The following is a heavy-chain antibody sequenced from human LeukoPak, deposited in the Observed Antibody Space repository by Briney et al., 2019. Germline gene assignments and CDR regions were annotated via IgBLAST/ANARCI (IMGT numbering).Heavy chain of an antibody. Sequence: GGSLRLSCATSGFTFSSYAMSWVRQAPGKGLEWVSVISGTGGSTSYADSVKGRFTISRDNSKNTLYLQMNNLRAEDTALYYCAKNQGQWLVPVDYWGQGTLVTVSS. CDR1: GFTFSSYA. V-gene: IGHV3-23*01. J-gene: IGHJ4*02. D-gene: IGHD6-19*01. CDR3: AKNQGQWLVPVDY. CDR2: ISGTGGST.